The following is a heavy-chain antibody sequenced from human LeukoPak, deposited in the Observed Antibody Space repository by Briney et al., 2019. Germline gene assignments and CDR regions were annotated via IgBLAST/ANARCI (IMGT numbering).Heavy chain of an antibody. CDR3: ARDFVVVTAPVDV. CDR1: GFTFSSYG. Sequence: PGGSLRLSCAASGFTFSSYGMHWVRQAPGKGLEWVAVIWYDGSNKYYADSVKGRFTISRDNAKNSLYLQMNSLRAEDTAVYYCARDFVVVTAPVDVWGQGTTVTVSS. CDR2: IWYDGSNK. D-gene: IGHD2-21*02. V-gene: IGHV3-33*01. J-gene: IGHJ6*02.